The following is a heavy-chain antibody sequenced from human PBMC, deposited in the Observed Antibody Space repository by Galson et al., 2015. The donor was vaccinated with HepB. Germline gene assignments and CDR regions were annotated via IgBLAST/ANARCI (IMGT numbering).Heavy chain of an antibody. J-gene: IGHJ2*01. CDR2: IYWDDDE. CDR1: GFSLSTSGVG. V-gene: IGHV2-5*02. D-gene: IGHD1-1*01. Sequence: PALVKPTQTLTLTCTFSGFSLSTSGVGVGWIRQPPGKALEWLALIYWDDDERYSPSLKSRLTITKDTSKNQVVLTMTNMDPVDTATYYCAHRQVGIGSFDLWGRGTLVTVSS. CDR3: AHRQVGIGSFDL.